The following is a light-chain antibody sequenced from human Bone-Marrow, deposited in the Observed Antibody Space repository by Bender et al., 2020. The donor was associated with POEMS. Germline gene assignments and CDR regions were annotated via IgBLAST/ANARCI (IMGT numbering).Light chain of an antibody. CDR1: SSDVGIYNY. CDR2: EVT. V-gene: IGLV2-18*02. Sequence: QSALTQLPSASGSPGQSVTISCTGTSSDVGIYNYVSWYQQHPDKAPKLLIYEVTKRPSGVPDRFSGSKSGNTASLTISGLQAEDEADYYCSSYTSSSTLVFGGGTKLTVL. J-gene: IGLJ2*01. CDR3: SSYTSSSTLV.